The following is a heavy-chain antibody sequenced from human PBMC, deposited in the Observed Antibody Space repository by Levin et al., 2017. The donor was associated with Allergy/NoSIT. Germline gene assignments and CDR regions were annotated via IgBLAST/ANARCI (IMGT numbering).Heavy chain of an antibody. D-gene: IGHD3-3*01. Sequence: GESLKISCAASGFTFSSYGMHWVRQAPGKGLEWVAVISYDGSNKYYADSVKGRFTISRDNSKNTLYLQMNSLRAEDTAVYYCAKESEGPYDFWSGYPDTGYYDGMDVWGQGTTVTVSS. J-gene: IGHJ6*02. CDR1: GFTFSSYG. CDR3: AKESEGPYDFWSGYPDTGYYDGMDV. V-gene: IGHV3-30*18. CDR2: ISYDGSNK.